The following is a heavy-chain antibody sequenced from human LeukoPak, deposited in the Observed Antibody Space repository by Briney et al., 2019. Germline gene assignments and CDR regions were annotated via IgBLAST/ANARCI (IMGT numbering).Heavy chain of an antibody. J-gene: IGHJ4*02. D-gene: IGHD6-13*01. Sequence: PEASVKVSCKVSGYTLTELSMHWVRQAPGKGLEWMGGFDPEDGETIYAQKFQGRVTMTRDTSTSTVYMELSSLRSEDTAVYYCARVGSSTWYESDYWGQGTLVTVSS. CDR3: ARVGSSTWYESDY. CDR1: GYTLTELS. CDR2: FDPEDGET. V-gene: IGHV1-24*01.